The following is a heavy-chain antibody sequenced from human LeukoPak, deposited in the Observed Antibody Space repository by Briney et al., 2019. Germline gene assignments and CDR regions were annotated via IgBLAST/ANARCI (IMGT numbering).Heavy chain of an antibody. CDR1: GFSFSSYW. CDR2: INSNGRST. V-gene: IGHV3-74*01. Sequence: GGSLRLSCAASGFSFSSYWMHWVRQAPGKGLVWVSRINSNGRSTSYADSVKGRFTISRDNAKNTLYLEMNNLRAEDTAVYYCTRDVWGDRDNYYDCWGQGTLVTVSS. J-gene: IGHJ4*02. CDR3: TRDVWGDRDNYYDC. D-gene: IGHD2-8*01.